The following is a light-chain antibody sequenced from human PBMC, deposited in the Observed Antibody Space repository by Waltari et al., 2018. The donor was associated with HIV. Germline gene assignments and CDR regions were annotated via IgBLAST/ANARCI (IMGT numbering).Light chain of an antibody. J-gene: IGKJ2*01. V-gene: IGKV2-28*01. CDR2: KTS. CDR3: MQALQAYS. Sequence: DIVMTQSPLSLPVTPGESASISCSSSQTLLYSDGYKYLDWYQQKPGQSPRLLIYKTSNRASGVSDRFSGSASGTDFTLRISRVEAEDVGVYYCMQALQAYSFGQGTKLEIK. CDR1: QTLLYSDGYKY.